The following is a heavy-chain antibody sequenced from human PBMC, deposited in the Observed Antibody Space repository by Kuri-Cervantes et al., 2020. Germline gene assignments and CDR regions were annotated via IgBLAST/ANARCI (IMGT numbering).Heavy chain of an antibody. D-gene: IGHD4-17*01. CDR1: GFIFNNYW. CDR3: AKDRVPWGVTTNDY. CDR2: IRGDGTTT. J-gene: IGHJ4*02. V-gene: IGHV3-74*01. Sequence: GESLKISCAASGFIFNNYWMHWARQAPGKGLVSLSRIRGDGTTTDYADSVKGRFTISRDNSKNTLYLQMNSLRAEDTAVYYCAKDRVPWGVTTNDYWGQGTLVTVSS.